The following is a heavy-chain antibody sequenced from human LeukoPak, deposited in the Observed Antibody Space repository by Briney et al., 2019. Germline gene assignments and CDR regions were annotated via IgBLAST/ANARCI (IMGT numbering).Heavy chain of an antibody. J-gene: IGHJ6*03. Sequence: SETLSLSCTVSGGSITSYYWGWVRQPPGKGLEWIGYIYTSGSTNYNPSLKSRVTISVDTSKNQFSLKLSSVTAADTAVYYCARRGPAARDYYYYYMDVWGKGTTVTVSS. CDR2: IYTSGST. CDR1: GGSITSYY. D-gene: IGHD6-6*01. V-gene: IGHV4-4*09. CDR3: ARRGPAARDYYYYYMDV.